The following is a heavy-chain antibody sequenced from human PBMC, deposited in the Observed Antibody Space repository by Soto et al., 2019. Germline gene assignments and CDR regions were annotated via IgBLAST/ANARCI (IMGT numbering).Heavy chain of an antibody. J-gene: IGHJ6*03. CDR2: IIPILGIA. Sequence: SVKVSSKASGGTFSSYTIVALRQAPGQGLEWMGRIIPILGIANYAQKFQGRVTITADKSTSTAYMELSSLRSEDTAVYYCVGSETTSPYYSYMDVWGKGTMVTVS. CDR3: VGSETTSPYYSYMDV. V-gene: IGHV1-69*02. D-gene: IGHD2-15*01. CDR1: GGTFSSYT.